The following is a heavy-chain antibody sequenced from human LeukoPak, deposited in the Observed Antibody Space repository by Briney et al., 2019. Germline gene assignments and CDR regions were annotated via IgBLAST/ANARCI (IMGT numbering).Heavy chain of an antibody. D-gene: IGHD1-26*01. CDR1: GYTFTSCA. V-gene: IGHV1-3*01. Sequence: GASVKVSCKASGYTFTSCAMHWGRQAPGQRLEWMGWINAGNGNTKYSQKFQGRVTITRDTSASTAYMELSSLRSEDTAVYYCARGVGGRNYYYGMDVWGKGTTVTVSS. J-gene: IGHJ6*04. CDR2: INAGNGNT. CDR3: ARGVGGRNYYYGMDV.